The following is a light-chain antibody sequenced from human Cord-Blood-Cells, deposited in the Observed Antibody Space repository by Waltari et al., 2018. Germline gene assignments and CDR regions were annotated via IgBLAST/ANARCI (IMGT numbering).Light chain of an antibody. V-gene: IGLV2-14*01. Sequence: QSALTQPASVSGSPGQSITISCTGTSSDVGGYNYVSWYQQHPGKAPKRMIYDVSNRPSGVSNRFSVSKSGNTASLTISGLQAEDEADYYCSSYTSSSTLYVFGTGTKVTVL. CDR3: SSYTSSSTLYV. CDR2: DVS. J-gene: IGLJ1*01. CDR1: SSDVGGYNY.